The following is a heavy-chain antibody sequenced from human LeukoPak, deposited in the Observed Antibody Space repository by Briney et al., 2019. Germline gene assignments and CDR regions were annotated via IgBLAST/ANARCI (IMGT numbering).Heavy chain of an antibody. D-gene: IGHD2-15*01. V-gene: IGHV4-59*01. Sequence: SETLSLTCSVSGGSINNYYWSWIRRSPGQGLEWIGYIHYSGTTNYNPSFKGRLTISVDTSRDQFSLKLNSATAADTAIYYCARDRRYRSGDNYYLHYFDSWGQGTLVTVSS. CDR2: IHYSGTT. CDR3: ARDRRYRSGDNYYLHYFDS. J-gene: IGHJ4*02. CDR1: GGSINNYY.